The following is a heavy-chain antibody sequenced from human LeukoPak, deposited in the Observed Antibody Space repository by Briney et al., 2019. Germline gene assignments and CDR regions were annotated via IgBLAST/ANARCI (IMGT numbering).Heavy chain of an antibody. D-gene: IGHD3-3*01. CDR3: ATDFWSGSN. J-gene: IGHJ4*02. Sequence: GGSLRLSCAASGFTFSSYAMNWVRQAPGKGLEWVSGISGSGDSTYYADSVKGRFTISRDNSKNTLYLQMNSLRAEDTAVYYCATDFWSGSNWGQGTLVTVSS. V-gene: IGHV3-23*01. CDR1: GFTFSSYA. CDR2: ISGSGDST.